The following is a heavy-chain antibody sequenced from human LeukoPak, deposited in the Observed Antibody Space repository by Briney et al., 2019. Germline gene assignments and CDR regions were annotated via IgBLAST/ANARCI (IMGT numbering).Heavy chain of an antibody. J-gene: IGHJ5*02. CDR1: GFTFSSYA. Sequence: GGSLRLSCAASGFTFSSYAMRWVRQAPGKGLEWVSAIWGGGGSKYYADSVKGRFTISRDNSKNTLYLQMNSLRAEDTAVYYCAKTCGSYQRSWFDPWGQGTLVTVSS. V-gene: IGHV3-23*01. CDR3: AKTCGSYQRSWFDP. D-gene: IGHD1-26*01. CDR2: IWGGGGSK.